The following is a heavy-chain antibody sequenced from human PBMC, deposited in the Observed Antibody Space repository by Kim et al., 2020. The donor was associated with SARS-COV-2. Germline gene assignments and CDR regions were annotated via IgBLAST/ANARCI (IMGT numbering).Heavy chain of an antibody. CDR2: IYHSGST. CDR3: ARVGYCSSTSCYQGYYY. Sequence: SETLSLTCTVSGYSISSGYYWGWIRQPPGKGLEWIGSIYHSGSTYYNPSLKSRVTISVDTSKNQFSLKLSSVTAADTAVYYCARVGYCSSTSCYQGYYY. J-gene: IGHJ6*01. CDR1: GYSISSGYY. V-gene: IGHV4-38-2*02. D-gene: IGHD2-2*01.